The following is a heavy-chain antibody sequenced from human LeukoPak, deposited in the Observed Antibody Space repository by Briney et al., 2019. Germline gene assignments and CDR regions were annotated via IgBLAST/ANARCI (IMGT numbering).Heavy chain of an antibody. CDR1: GYTFTGYY. D-gene: IGHD2-21*01. Sequence: ASVKVSCKASGYTFTGYYMHWVRQAPGQGLEWMGWINPNSGGTNYAQKFQGRVTMTRDTSISTAYMALSRLRSDDTAVYYCARVLWSADAFDIWGQGTMVTVSS. J-gene: IGHJ3*02. CDR2: INPNSGGT. CDR3: ARVLWSADAFDI. V-gene: IGHV1-2*02.